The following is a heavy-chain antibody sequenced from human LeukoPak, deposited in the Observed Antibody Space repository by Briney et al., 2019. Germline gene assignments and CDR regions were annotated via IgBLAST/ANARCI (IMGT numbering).Heavy chain of an antibody. V-gene: IGHV3-15*01. Sequence: GGTLRLSCAASGFTFSSYGMSWVRQAPGKGLEWVGRIKGTTADGTTAYAAPVKGRFLITRDDSQRMVYLQMDSLKIEDTAVYFCTWVDCSGGSCYFASWGQGTQVTVSS. D-gene: IGHD2-15*01. CDR3: TWVDCSGGSCYFAS. CDR2: IKGTTADGTT. CDR1: GFTFSSYG. J-gene: IGHJ4*02.